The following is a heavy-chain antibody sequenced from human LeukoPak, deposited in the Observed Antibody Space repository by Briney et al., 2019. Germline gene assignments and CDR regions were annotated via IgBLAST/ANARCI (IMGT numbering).Heavy chain of an antibody. D-gene: IGHD3-16*01. CDR1: GFTFSSYG. V-gene: IGHV3-30*18. Sequence: PGGSLRLSCAASGFTFSSYGMHWVRQAPGKGLEWVVVISSDGVTKYYADSVKGRFTLSRDNSKNTLYLEMNSLRDEDTAVYYCAKEGAWGNWYFDLWGRGTLVTVSS. J-gene: IGHJ2*01. CDR3: AKEGAWGNWYFDL. CDR2: ISSDGVTK.